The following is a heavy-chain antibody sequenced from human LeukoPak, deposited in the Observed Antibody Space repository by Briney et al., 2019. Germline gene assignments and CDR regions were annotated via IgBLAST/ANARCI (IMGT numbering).Heavy chain of an antibody. CDR2: IIPIFGTA. D-gene: IGHD5-12*01. J-gene: IGHJ4*02. V-gene: IGHV1-69*13. Sequence: SVKVSCKASGGTFSSYAISWVRQAPGQGLEWMGGIIPIFGTANYAQKFQGRVTITADESTSTAYMELSSLRSEDTAVYYCARDPYSGYGGGYWGQGTLVTVSS. CDR1: GGTFSSYA. CDR3: ARDPYSGYGGGY.